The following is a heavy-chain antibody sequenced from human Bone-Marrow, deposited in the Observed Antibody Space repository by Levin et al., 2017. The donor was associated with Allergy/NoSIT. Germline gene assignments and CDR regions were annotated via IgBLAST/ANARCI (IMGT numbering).Heavy chain of an antibody. CDR1: GNILIELS. J-gene: IGHJ3*02. V-gene: IGHV1-24*01. D-gene: IGHD6-19*01. Sequence: ASVKVSCKVSGNILIELSMHWVRLTPGKGLEWMGGFDPEDGRTVYAQTFQGRLTLTEDTSTDTAYMELSSLRSEDTAVYYCATIKLAGWLLDGFDIWGQGTMVTVSS. CDR2: FDPEDGRT. CDR3: ATIKLAGWLLDGFDI.